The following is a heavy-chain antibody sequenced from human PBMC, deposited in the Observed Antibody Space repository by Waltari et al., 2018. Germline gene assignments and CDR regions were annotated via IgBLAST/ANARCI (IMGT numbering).Heavy chain of an antibody. J-gene: IGHJ3*02. V-gene: IGHV1-69-2*01. Sequence: EVQLLQSGAELVKPGTTVKISCKVSGYSFSDYYIHWVQQAPGKGLQWMGLIDPKIGETSYADNFRDTITLTADTSTNTAYLELNNVSSQDTAVFYCATALGDNISASRAFEIWGQGTMITVAS. CDR1: GYSFSDYY. CDR3: ATALGDNISASRAFEI. CDR2: IDPKIGET. D-gene: IGHD1-20*01.